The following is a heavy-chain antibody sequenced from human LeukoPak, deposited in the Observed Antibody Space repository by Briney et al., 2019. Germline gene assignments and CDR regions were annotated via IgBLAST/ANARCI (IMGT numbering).Heavy chain of an antibody. D-gene: IGHD3-9*01. V-gene: IGHV1-2*02. CDR1: GYTFTGYY. CDR3: ARSPHILTGENFDY. CDR2: INPNHGDT. J-gene: IGHJ4*02. Sequence: ASVKVSCKASGYTFTGYYMHWVRQAPGQGLEWMGWINPNHGDTNYAQKFQDSVSMTRDTSISTAYMHLSRLRSADTAVYYCARSPHILTGENFDYWGQGTLLTVSS.